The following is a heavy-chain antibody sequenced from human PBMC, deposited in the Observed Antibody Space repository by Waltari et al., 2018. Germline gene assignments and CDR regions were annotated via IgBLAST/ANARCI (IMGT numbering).Heavy chain of an antibody. D-gene: IGHD6-19*01. CDR2: LVRSGFGT. V-gene: IGHV3-23*01. CDR3: AKCEMYDSGWCAFFRY. CDR1: EFTLSNSA. J-gene: IGHJ4*02. Sequence: DVRLSESGGGLAQPGGSLRLSCVASEFTLSNSAMSWVRQAPGKGLEWVSALVRSGFGTHYADSVNGRFAISRDNAKNTLYLQMNSLRAEDTAVYYCAKCEMYDSGWCAFFRYWGQGTLVTVSS.